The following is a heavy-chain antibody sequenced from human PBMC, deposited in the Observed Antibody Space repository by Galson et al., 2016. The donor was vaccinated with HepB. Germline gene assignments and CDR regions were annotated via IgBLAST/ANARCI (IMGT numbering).Heavy chain of an antibody. Sequence: SLRLSCAVFGFTIDDSAMHWVRQVPGMGLEWVSGISWDSATMGYADSVKGRFTISRDNAKNSVYMQMDSLRAEDAALYYCTKDQHTGTGGSYYGMDVWGQGTTVTVS. CDR1: GFTIDDSA. D-gene: IGHD3-16*01. J-gene: IGHJ6*02. V-gene: IGHV3-9*01. CDR3: TKDQHTGTGGSYYGMDV. CDR2: ISWDSATM.